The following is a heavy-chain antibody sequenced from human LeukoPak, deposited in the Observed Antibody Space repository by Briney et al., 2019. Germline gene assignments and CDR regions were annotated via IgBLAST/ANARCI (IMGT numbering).Heavy chain of an antibody. J-gene: IGHJ6*04. V-gene: IGHV4-34*01. D-gene: IGHD6-19*01. CDR2: INHSGST. Sequence: SETLSLTCAVYGGSFSGYYWSWVRQPPGKGLEWIGEINHSGSTNYNPSLRSRGTISVDTSKTQFSLKLSSVTAADTAVYYCARDRVAGKRYYYYGMDVWGKGTTVTVSS. CDR1: GGSFSGYY. CDR3: ARDRVAGKRYYYYGMDV.